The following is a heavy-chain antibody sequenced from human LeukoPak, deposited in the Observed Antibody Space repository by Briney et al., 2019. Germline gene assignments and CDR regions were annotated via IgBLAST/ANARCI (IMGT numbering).Heavy chain of an antibody. CDR3: VRTRPNWGADF. CDR1: GYTFTSYD. V-gene: IGHV1-8*01. J-gene: IGHJ4*02. CDR2: MSPNSGNT. D-gene: IGHD7-27*01. Sequence: GASVKVSCKASGYTFTSYDINWMRQATGQGLEWMGWMSPNSGNTGYAQKFQGRVTMTRDTSTGTAYLELSSLRSEDSAVYYCVRTRPNWGADFWGQGTLVTVSS.